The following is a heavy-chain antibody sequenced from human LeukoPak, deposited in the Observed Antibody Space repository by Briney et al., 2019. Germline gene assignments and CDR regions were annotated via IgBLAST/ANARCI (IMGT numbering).Heavy chain of an antibody. CDR3: ARESESHYYYYYGMDV. V-gene: IGHV1-69*04. Sequence: SVKVSCKASGGTFSSYAISWARQAPGQGLEWMGRIIPILGIANYAQKFQGRVTITADKSTSTAYMELSSLRSEDTAVYYCARESESHYYYYYGMDVWGQGTTVTVSS. CDR1: GGTFSSYA. J-gene: IGHJ6*02. CDR2: IIPILGIA.